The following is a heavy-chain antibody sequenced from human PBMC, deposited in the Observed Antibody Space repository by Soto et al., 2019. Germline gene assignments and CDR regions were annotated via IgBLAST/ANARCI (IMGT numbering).Heavy chain of an antibody. CDR3: ATHYDFWSGYLGTHPPQFDY. Sequence: GGSLRLSCAASGFTFSSYGMHWVRRAPGKGLEWVAVISYDGSNKYYADSVKGRFTISRDNSKNTLYLQMNSLRAEDTAVYYCATHYDFWSGYLGTHPPQFDYWGQGTLVTVSS. CDR2: ISYDGSNK. D-gene: IGHD3-3*01. J-gene: IGHJ4*02. CDR1: GFTFSSYG. V-gene: IGHV3-30*03.